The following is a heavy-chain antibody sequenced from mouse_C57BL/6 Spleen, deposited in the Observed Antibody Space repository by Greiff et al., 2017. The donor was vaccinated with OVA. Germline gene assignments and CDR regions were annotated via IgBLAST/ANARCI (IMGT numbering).Heavy chain of an antibody. CDR1: GYTFTDYY. CDR3: ARDGYRTGAMDY. D-gene: IGHD2-3*01. J-gene: IGHJ4*01. Sequence: VQLQQSGPELVKPGASVKISCKASGYTFTDYYMNWVKQSHGKSLEWIGDINPNNGGTSYNQKFKGKATLTVDKSSSTAYMELRSLTSEDSAVYYCARDGYRTGAMDYWGQGTSVTVSS. CDR2: INPNNGGT. V-gene: IGHV1-26*01.